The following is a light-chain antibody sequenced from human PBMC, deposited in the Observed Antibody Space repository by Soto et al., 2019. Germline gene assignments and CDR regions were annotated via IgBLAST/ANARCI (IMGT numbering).Light chain of an antibody. CDR1: NIGGKT. CDR2: HDT. J-gene: IGLJ1*01. Sequence: PSVSVAPGQTATINCGGNNIGGKTVHWYQQKTGQAPVVVVDHDTDRPSGIPERFSGSNSGNTATLTISRVEAGDEADYYFQVWASSAYLYVFGPGTKVTVL. V-gene: IGLV3-21*02. CDR3: QVWASSAYLYV.